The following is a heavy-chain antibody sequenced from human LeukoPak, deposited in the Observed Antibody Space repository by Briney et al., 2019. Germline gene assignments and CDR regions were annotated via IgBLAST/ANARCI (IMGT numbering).Heavy chain of an antibody. Sequence: PGRPLRLSCAASGFTFSSYGMHWVRQAPGKGLEWVAVIWYDGSNKYYADSVKGRFTISRDNSKNTLYLQMNSLRAEDTAVYYCAKGAPDYAGSYFDYWGQGTLVTVSS. V-gene: IGHV3-33*06. CDR1: GFTFSSYG. CDR2: IWYDGSNK. CDR3: AKGAPDYAGSYFDY. D-gene: IGHD4-17*01. J-gene: IGHJ4*02.